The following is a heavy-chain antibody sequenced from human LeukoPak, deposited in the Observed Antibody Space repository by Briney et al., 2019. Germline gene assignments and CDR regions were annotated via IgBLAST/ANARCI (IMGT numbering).Heavy chain of an antibody. D-gene: IGHD4-17*01. CDR3: ARGNLRGDYVFDY. J-gene: IGHJ4*02. Sequence: GASVKVSCKASGYTFTGYYMHWVRQAPGQGLEWMGWINPNSGGTNYAQKFQGRVTMTRDTSISTAYMELGRLRSDDTAVYYCARGNLRGDYVFDYWGQGTLVTVSS. CDR2: INPNSGGT. CDR1: GYTFTGYY. V-gene: IGHV1-2*02.